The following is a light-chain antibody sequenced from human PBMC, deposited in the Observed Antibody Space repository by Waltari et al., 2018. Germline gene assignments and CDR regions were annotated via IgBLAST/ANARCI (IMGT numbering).Light chain of an antibody. Sequence: EIVMTQSPATLYMSPGERATLSCRASQSGTTKLAWYQQKPGQAPRILIYGASSRAAGIPGRFSGSGSGTEFTLTISSLQSEDFAVYYCQQRFSWPTFGQGAKVEIK. J-gene: IGKJ1*01. CDR2: GAS. CDR1: QSGTTK. CDR3: QQRFSWPT. V-gene: IGKV3-15*01.